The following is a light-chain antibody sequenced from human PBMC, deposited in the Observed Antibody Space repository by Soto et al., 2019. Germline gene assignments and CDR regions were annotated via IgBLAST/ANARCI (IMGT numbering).Light chain of an antibody. V-gene: IGLV2-14*01. CDR3: GSYTNSSTWV. CDR1: TSDVGSSNY. J-gene: IGLJ3*02. Sequence: QSALTQPASVSGSPGQSITISCTGTTSDVGSSNYVSWYQQHPGKAPKLMIYEVTNRPSGVSNRFSGSKSGNTASLTISGLQAEDEADYYCGSYTNSSTWVFGGGTKLTVL. CDR2: EVT.